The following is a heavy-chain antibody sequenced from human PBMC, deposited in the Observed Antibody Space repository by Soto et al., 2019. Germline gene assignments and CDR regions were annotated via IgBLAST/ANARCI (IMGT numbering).Heavy chain of an antibody. Sequence: PSETLSLTCAVYGGSFSGYYWSWIRQPPGKGLEWIGEINHSGSTNYNPSLKSRVTISVDTSKNQFSLKLSSVTAADTAVYYCARGRRIRFLEWFSGGGTRDLDYWGQRTLVTVSS. CDR2: INHSGST. V-gene: IGHV4-34*01. CDR1: GGSFSGYY. D-gene: IGHD3-3*01. J-gene: IGHJ4*02. CDR3: ARGRRIRFLEWFSGGGTRDLDY.